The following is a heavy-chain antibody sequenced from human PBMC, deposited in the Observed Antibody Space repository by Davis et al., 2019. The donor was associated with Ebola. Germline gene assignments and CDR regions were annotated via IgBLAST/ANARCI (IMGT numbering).Heavy chain of an antibody. D-gene: IGHD1-26*01. CDR3: ARRVGARSGFDY. V-gene: IGHV1-2*04. Sequence: ASVTVSRMASRYTFIGYHMHWVRQAPGQGLEWMGWINPNSGGTNYAQKFQRWVTMTRDTSISTAYMELSRLRSDDTAVYYCARRVGARSGFDYWGQGSLVTVSS. J-gene: IGHJ4*02. CDR1: RYTFIGYH. CDR2: INPNSGGT.